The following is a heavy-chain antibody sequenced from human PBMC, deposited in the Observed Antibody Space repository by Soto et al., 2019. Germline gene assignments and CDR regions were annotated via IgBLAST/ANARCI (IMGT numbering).Heavy chain of an antibody. CDR3: GGERYPSGFDSSWYSWYYYYYMDV. CDR1: GFTFSSYW. J-gene: IGHJ6*03. D-gene: IGHD6-13*01. V-gene: IGHV3-7*01. Sequence: GGSLRLSCAASGFTFSSYWMSWVRQAPGKGLEWVANIKQDGSEKYYVDSVKGRFTISRDNAKNSLYLQMNSLRVEDTAVYYCGGERYPSGFDSSWYSWYYYYYMDVWGKGTTVTVSS. CDR2: IKQDGSEK.